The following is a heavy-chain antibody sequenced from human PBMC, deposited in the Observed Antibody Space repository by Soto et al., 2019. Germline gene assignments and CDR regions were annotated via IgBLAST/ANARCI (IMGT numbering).Heavy chain of an antibody. CDR1: GGSISRGEFY. CDR2: IYYSGST. D-gene: IGHD4-17*01. CDR3: ARADDFSDRFDY. J-gene: IGHJ4*02. V-gene: IGHV4-30-4*01. Sequence: LSLTCTVSGGSISRGEFYWSWIRQPPGKGLELIGNIYYSGSTSYNPSIRSRAIMSVDTSQNQFSLKQSSLTAADTAVYLCARADDFSDRFDYWGQGARGTVSS.